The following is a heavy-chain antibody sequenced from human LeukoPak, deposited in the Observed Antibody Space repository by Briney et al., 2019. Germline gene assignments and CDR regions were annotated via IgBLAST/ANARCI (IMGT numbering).Heavy chain of an antibody. D-gene: IGHD2-15*01. CDR3: ARLPSTPVGGRYFGL. CDR2: IHTSGST. J-gene: IGHJ2*01. CDR1: GGSFSGYY. Sequence: SETLSLICAVYGGSFSGYYWSWIRQPAGKGLEWTGRIHTSGSTNYNPSLQSRVTISVKTSKNHFSLKLSSVTAADTAVYYCARLPSTPVGGRYFGLWGRGNLVSLPS. V-gene: IGHV4-59*10.